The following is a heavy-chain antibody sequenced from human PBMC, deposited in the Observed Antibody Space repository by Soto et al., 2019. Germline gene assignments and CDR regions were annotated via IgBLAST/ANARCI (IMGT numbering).Heavy chain of an antibody. CDR1: GYTFTSYD. CDR2: MNPNSGNT. V-gene: IGHV1-8*01. J-gene: IGHJ4*02. Sequence: QVQLVQSGAEVKKPGASVKVSCKASGYTFTSYDINWVRQATGQGLEWMGWMNPNSGNTGYAQKFPVRVTMTRNNYTSTAYMNLSSLRAEDTAVYYCASTLYDDNGYYWGQGNLVTVSS. CDR3: ASTLYDDNGYY. D-gene: IGHD4-17*01.